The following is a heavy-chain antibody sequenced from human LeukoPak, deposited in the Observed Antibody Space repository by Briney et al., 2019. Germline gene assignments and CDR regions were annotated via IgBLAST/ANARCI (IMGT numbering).Heavy chain of an antibody. J-gene: IGHJ4*02. CDR2: IYPGDSET. V-gene: IGHV5-51*01. D-gene: IGHD4-17*01. CDR3: ARALRTGQGDYVPVL. Sequence: GESLKISCKASGYKFTNYWIGWVRQMPGKGLEWMTIIYPGDSETRYSPSFQGQVTISADRSIGTMYLQWSSLKASDTAIYYCARALRTGQGDYVPVLWGQGTLAIVSS. CDR1: GYKFTNYW.